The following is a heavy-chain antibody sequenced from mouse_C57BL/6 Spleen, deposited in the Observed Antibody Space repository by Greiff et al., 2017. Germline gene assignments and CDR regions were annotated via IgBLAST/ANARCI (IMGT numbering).Heavy chain of an antibody. CDR3: TRDPPYDYGAMDY. J-gene: IGHJ4*01. CDR1: GFTFSSYA. V-gene: IGHV5-9-1*02. CDR2: ISSGGDYI. Sequence: DVMLVESGEGLVKPGGSLKLSCAASGFTFSSYAMSWVRQTPEKRLEWVAYISSGGDYIYYADTVKGRFTISRDNARNTLYLQMSSLKSEDTAMYYCTRDPPYDYGAMDYWGQGTSVTVSS. D-gene: IGHD2-10*02.